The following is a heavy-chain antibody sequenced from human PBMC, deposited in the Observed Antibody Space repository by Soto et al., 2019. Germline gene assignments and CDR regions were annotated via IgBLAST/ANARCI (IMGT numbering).Heavy chain of an antibody. CDR3: ARAREIASILDYYYAMDV. CDR2: IIPIFRVV. J-gene: IGHJ6*02. CDR1: GDNFRSYA. V-gene: IGHV1-69*01. Sequence: QVQLVQSVTEVKKPGSSVRVSCKASGDNFRSYAISWMRQAPGHGLERLGGIIPIFRVVDVAYMFQGRVTIAADESTATTSMELIGLRDDDTAIYYCARAREIASILDYYYAMDVWGQVTTVTVSS. D-gene: IGHD3-10*01.